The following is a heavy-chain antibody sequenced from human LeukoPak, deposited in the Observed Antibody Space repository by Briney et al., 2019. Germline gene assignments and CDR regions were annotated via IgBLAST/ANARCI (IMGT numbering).Heavy chain of an antibody. D-gene: IGHD6-13*01. J-gene: IGHJ4*02. Sequence: GGSLRLSCAASGFTFSDHYMDWVRQAPGKGLEWVGRTRNKANRYTTECAASVKGRLTISRDDSKNSLYLQMNSLKTEDTAVYYCAREAIGSSRHFDYWGQGTLVTVSS. CDR2: TRNKANRYTT. CDR3: AREAIGSSRHFDY. V-gene: IGHV3-72*01. CDR1: GFTFSDHY.